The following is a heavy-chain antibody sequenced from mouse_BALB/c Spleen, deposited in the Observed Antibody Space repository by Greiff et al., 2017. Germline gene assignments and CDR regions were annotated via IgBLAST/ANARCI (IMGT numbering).Heavy chain of an antibody. V-gene: IGHV1-63*02. CDR3: ARGCPASAWFAY. J-gene: IGHJ3*01. CDR2: IYPGGGYT. CDR1: GYTFTNYW. D-gene: IGHD3-1*01. Sequence: VQLMQSGAGLVRPGTSVKISCTASGYTFTNYWLGWVQQRPGHGLEWIGEIYPGGGYTNYNEKFKGQATLTADTTSSAAYMQLSSLTSEDSAVYFCARGCPASAWFAYWGQGTLVTVSA.